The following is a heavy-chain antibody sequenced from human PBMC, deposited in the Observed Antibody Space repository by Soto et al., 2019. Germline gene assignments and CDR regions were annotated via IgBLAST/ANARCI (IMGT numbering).Heavy chain of an antibody. CDR1: GFTFSSYA. D-gene: IGHD6-19*01. V-gene: IGHV3-23*01. J-gene: IGHJ6*02. CDR3: AKDSVAGHFGYYGMDV. Sequence: GGSLRLSCAASGFTFSSYAMGWVRQAPGKGLEWVSAISGSGGSTYYADSVKGRFTISRDNSKNTLYLQMNSLRAEDTAVYYCAKDSVAGHFGYYGMDVWGQGTTVTVSS. CDR2: ISGSGGST.